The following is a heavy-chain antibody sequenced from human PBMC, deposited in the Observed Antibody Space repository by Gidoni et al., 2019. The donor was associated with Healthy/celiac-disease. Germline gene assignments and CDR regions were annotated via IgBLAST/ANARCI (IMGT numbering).Heavy chain of an antibody. J-gene: IGHJ6*02. CDR2: IIPIIGIA. Sequence: QVQLVQSGAEVKKPGSSVKVSCKASGGTFSSYTISWVRQAPGQGLEWMGRIIPIIGIANYAQKCQGRVTITADKSTSTAYMELSSLRSDDTAVYYCASRGDFWSGYDGMDVWGQGTTVTVSS. CDR3: ASRGDFWSGYDGMDV. CDR1: GGTFSSYT. V-gene: IGHV1-69*02. D-gene: IGHD3-3*01.